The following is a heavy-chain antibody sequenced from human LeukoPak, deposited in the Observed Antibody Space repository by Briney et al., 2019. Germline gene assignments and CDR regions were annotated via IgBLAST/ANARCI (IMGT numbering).Heavy chain of an antibody. J-gene: IGHJ4*02. D-gene: IGHD1-14*01. Sequence: PGVSLRLSCAASGFTFSCHWMSWLRQAPGKGLEWVANINQGGSDNYYVDSVKGSFTISRDNANNLLYLQMNSRRGEDTAVYYCTRDRSRAEDDWGQGTLVIVSS. V-gene: IGHV3-7*01. CDR1: GFTFSCHW. CDR3: TRDRSRAEDD. CDR2: INQGGSDN.